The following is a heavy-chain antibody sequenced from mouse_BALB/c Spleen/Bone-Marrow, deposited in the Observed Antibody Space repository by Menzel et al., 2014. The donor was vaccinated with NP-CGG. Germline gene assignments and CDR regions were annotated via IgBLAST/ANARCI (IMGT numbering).Heavy chain of an antibody. D-gene: IGHD2-10*02. J-gene: IGHJ4*01. CDR3: ARDQEYRKYYYAMDY. CDR2: IWGDGST. V-gene: IGHV2-6-7*01. Sequence: QVQLKESGPGLVAPSQSLSITCAVSGFSLTGYAVNWVRQPPGKGLEWLGMIWGDGSTDYNSVFKSRLTISKDNSKSQVFLKMNSLQTEDTAAYYCARDQEYRKYYYAMDYCGQAISVTVSS. CDR1: GFSLTGYA.